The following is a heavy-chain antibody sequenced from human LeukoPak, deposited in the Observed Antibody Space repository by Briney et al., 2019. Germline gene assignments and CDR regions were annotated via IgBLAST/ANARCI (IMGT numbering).Heavy chain of an antibody. Sequence: ASVKVSCKASGYTFTSYYMHWVRQATGQGLEWMGWMNPNSGNTGYAQKFQGRVTMTRNTSISTAYMELSSLRSEDTAVYYCARLSAYYYGSYFYYYMDVWGKGTTVTVSS. CDR1: GYTFTSYY. CDR3: ARLSAYYYGSYFYYYMDV. J-gene: IGHJ6*03. D-gene: IGHD3-10*01. CDR2: MNPNSGNT. V-gene: IGHV1-8*02.